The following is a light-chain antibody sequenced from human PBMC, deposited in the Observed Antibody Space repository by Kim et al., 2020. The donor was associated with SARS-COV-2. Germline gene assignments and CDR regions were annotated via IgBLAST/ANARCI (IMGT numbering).Light chain of an antibody. CDR3: SSYAGSNNFV. CDR1: SSDVGFYNY. V-gene: IGLV2-8*01. J-gene: IGLJ1*01. Sequence: GQSVTSSCHGTSSDVGFYNYVSCYQQHPGKAPRLMLYEVSKRPSGVPDRFSGSKSGNTASLTVSGLRAEDEADYFCSSYAGSNNFVFGTATKVTVL. CDR2: EVS.